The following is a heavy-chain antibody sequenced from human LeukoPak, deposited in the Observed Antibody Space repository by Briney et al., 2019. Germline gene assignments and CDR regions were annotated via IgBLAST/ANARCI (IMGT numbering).Heavy chain of an antibody. D-gene: IGHD3-10*01. V-gene: IGHV3-30*18. CDR1: GFTFSSYG. Sequence: PGRSLRLSCAASGFTFSSYGMHWVRQAPGKGLEWVAVISYDGSNKYYADSVKGRFTISRDNSKNTLYLQMNSLRAEDTAVYYCAKDPRYYGSGSYYFAFDYWGQGTLVTVSS. CDR2: ISYDGSNK. J-gene: IGHJ4*02. CDR3: AKDPRYYGSGSYYFAFDY.